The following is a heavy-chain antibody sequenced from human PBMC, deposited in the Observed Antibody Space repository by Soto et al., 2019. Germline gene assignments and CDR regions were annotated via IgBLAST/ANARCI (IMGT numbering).Heavy chain of an antibody. Sequence: LSLTCTVSGGSMRNYFWTWIRQPPGKGLEWIGYIHYSGTTSFFPSYNPSLRSRVTISEDTSKNQFSLKLLSVTTADTAVYFCAAGEASSRNLAPYSLDFWGQGTLVTVSS. CDR3: AAGEASSRNLAPYSLDF. D-gene: IGHD6-13*01. J-gene: IGHJ4*02. CDR1: GGSMRNYF. CDR2: IHYSGTT. V-gene: IGHV4-59*01.